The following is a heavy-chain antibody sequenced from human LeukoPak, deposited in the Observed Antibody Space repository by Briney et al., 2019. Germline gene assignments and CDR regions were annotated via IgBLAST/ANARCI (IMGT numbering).Heavy chain of an antibody. CDR2: ISGSGAST. J-gene: IGHJ4*02. CDR3: AKDTLGRTFDY. V-gene: IGHV3-23*01. Sequence: EGSLRLSCPASGFTFSSYAMSWVRQAPGKGLEWVSAISGSGASTYYADSVKGRFTISRDNSKNTLYLQMNSLRAEDTAVYYCAKDTLGRTFDYWGQGTLVTVSS. CDR1: GFTFSSYA.